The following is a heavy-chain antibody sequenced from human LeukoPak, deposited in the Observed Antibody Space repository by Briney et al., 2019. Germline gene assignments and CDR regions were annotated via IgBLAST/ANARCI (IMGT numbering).Heavy chain of an antibody. CDR3: ARSLPDYYYYGMDV. J-gene: IGHJ6*02. V-gene: IGHV4-30-2*01. CDR2: AYHRGST. CDR1: GGSISSDGYA. Sequence: PSETLSLTCAVSGGSISSDGYAWSWIRQPPGKGLEWIGYAYHRGSTYYNPSLKSRVTISVDRSKNQFSLKLRSVTAADTAVYYCARSLPDYYYYGMDVWGQGTTVTVSS.